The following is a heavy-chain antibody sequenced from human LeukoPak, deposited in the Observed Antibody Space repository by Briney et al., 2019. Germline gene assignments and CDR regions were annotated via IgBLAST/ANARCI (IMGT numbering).Heavy chain of an antibody. D-gene: IGHD5-12*01. CDR2: IYYSGST. V-gene: IGHV4-59*08. CDR3: ARLVGVATSNNWFDP. CDR1: GGSISSYY. Sequence: SETLSLTCTVSGGSISSYYWSWIRQPPGKGLEWIGYIYYSGSTNYNPSLKSRVTISVDTSKNQFSLKLSSVTAADTAVYYCARLVGVATSNNWFDPWGQGTLVAVSS. J-gene: IGHJ5*02.